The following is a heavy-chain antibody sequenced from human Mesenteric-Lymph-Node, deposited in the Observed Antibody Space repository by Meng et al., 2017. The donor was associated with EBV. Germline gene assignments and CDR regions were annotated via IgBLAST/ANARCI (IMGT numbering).Heavy chain of an antibody. CDR2: IYHSGST. CDR3: ARGELLWDY. Sequence: LQLQEPGSGLVKPSPTLSLTCAVSGGSISNDGYSWSWIRQPPGKGLEWIGYIYHSGSTYSNPSLKSRVTISVDRSKNQFSLKLNSVTAADTAVYFCARGELLWDYWGQGTLVTVSS. J-gene: IGHJ4*02. D-gene: IGHD2-2*01. CDR1: GGSISNDGYS. V-gene: IGHV4-30-2*01.